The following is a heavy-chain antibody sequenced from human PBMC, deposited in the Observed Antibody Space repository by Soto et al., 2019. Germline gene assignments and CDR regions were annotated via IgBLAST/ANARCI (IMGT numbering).Heavy chain of an antibody. CDR1: GFTFSSHS. J-gene: IGHJ5*02. CDR3: ARALGVWPTKLNYGSGKTLTWFDP. Sequence: PGGSLRLSCAASGFTFSSHSMNWVRQAPGKGLEWVSSISSSSSYIYYADSVKGRFTISRDNAKNSLYLQMNSLRAEDTAVYYCARALGVWPTKLNYGSGKTLTWFDPWGQGTLVTVSS. D-gene: IGHD3-10*01. CDR2: ISSSSSYI. V-gene: IGHV3-21*01.